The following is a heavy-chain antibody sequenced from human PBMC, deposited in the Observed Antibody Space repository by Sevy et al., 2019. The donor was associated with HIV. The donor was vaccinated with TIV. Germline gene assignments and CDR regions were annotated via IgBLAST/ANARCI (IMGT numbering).Heavy chain of an antibody. J-gene: IGHJ5*02. V-gene: IGHV4-38-2*01. D-gene: IGHD2-2*01. CDR2: IYHSGST. Sequence: SETLSLTCAVSGYSISSGYYWGWIRQPPGKGLEWIGSIYHSGSTYYNPSLKSRVTISVDTSKNQFSLKPSSVTAADTAVYYCARQGNIVVVPAAGGGWFDPWGQGTLVTVSS. CDR1: GYSISSGYY. CDR3: ARQGNIVVVPAAGGGWFDP.